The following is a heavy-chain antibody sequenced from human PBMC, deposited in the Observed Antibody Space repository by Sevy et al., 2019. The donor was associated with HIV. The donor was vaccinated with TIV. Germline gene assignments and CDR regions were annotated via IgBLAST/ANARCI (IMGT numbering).Heavy chain of an antibody. CDR3: ATTKDYYDSSAYPFDY. CDR1: GYTLTGFS. D-gene: IGHD3-22*01. CDR2: FDPEDDET. J-gene: IGHJ4*02. Sequence: ASMKVSCKVSGYTLTGFSMHWVRQAPGKGLEWMATFDPEDDETIYAQKFQVRVTMTEDTSTDTAYMELSSLRSEDTAVYYCATTKDYYDSSAYPFDYWGQGTLVTVSS. V-gene: IGHV1-24*01.